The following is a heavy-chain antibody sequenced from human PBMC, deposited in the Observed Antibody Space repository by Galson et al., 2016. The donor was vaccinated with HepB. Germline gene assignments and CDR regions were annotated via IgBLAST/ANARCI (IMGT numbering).Heavy chain of an antibody. V-gene: IGHV3-48*01. CDR1: GFAFYLYG. D-gene: IGHD2/OR15-2a*01. CDR3: ARDRHNTYSDY. J-gene: IGHJ4*02. Sequence: SLRLSCAASGFAFYLYGINWVRQAPGKGLEWAAYISPTSDNILYADSVKGRFSISRDNAKNSVYLQVSSLTVDDTAVYYCARDRHNTYSDYWGQGTLVTVSS. CDR2: ISPTSDNI.